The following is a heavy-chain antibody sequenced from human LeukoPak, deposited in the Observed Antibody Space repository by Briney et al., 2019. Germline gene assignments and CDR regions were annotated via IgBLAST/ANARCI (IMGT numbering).Heavy chain of an antibody. J-gene: IGHJ4*02. V-gene: IGHV4-59*08. CDR2: IYYSGST. Sequence: SETLSLTCTVSGGSISSYYWSWIRQPPGKGLEWIGDIYYSGSTNYNPSLKSRATISVDTSKNQFSLKLSSVTAADTAVYYCARLGGDYYDNSSLNYWGQGTLVTVSS. CDR3: ARLGGDYYDNSSLNY. CDR1: GGSISSYY. D-gene: IGHD3-22*01.